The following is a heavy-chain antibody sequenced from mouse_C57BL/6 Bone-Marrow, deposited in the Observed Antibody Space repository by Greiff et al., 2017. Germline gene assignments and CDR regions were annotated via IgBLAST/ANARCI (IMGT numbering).Heavy chain of an antibody. J-gene: IGHJ4*01. V-gene: IGHV5-17*01. D-gene: IGHD1-1*01. CDR3: ARMGTVVAFYAMDY. Sequence: EVKVVESGGGLVKPGGSLKLSCAASGFTFSDYGMHWVRQAPEKGLEWVAYISSGSSTIYYADTVKGRFTISRDNAKNTLFLQMTSLRSEDTAMYYCARMGTVVAFYAMDYWGQGTSVTVSS. CDR1: GFTFSDYG. CDR2: ISSGSSTI.